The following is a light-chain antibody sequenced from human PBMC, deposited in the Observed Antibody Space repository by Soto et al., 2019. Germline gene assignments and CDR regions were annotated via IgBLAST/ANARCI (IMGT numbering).Light chain of an antibody. Sequence: DIQMTQSPSSLSASVGDRVTITCRASQSISNYLNWYQHKPGKAPKLMIYAASSMQSGAPSRFSGSGSETDFTLTISSLQPDDSDTYYCQQSFSPLWTFGQGTKVEV. CDR1: QSISNY. J-gene: IGKJ1*01. CDR3: QQSFSPLWT. CDR2: AAS. V-gene: IGKV1-39*01.